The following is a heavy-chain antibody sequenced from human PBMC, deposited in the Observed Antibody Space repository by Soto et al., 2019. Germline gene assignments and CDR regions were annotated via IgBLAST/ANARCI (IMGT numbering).Heavy chain of an antibody. CDR2: IYWVDDK. V-gene: IGHV2-5*02. Sequence: QITLKESGPTLVKPTQTLTLTCTFSGFSLNNGGVGVGWIRQSPGKALEWLALIYWVDDKRYNPSLESRLTITKDTSKNQVILTMTKMDPVDTGTYYCAHRESDREAYWGQGTLVTVSS. CDR1: GFSLNNGGVG. J-gene: IGHJ4*02. D-gene: IGHD1-26*01. CDR3: AHRESDREAY.